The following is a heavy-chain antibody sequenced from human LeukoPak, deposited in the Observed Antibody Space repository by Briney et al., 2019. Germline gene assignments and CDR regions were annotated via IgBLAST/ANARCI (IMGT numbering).Heavy chain of an antibody. V-gene: IGHV3-23*01. J-gene: IGHJ2*01. D-gene: IGHD3-9*01. CDR2: ISGSGGST. CDR1: GFTFSSYG. CDR3: SGSDTTGYSPREWDYWYFDL. Sequence: WESLRLSCAASGFTFSSYGMSWVRQAPGKGLEWVSAISGSGGSTYYPDSVKGRFTISRDNSKNPLYLQMNSLRAEDSGVYYCSGSDTTGYSPREWDYWYFDLWGRGTLVTVSS.